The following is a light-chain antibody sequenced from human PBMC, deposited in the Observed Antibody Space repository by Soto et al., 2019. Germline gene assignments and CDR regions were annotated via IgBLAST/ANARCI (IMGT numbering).Light chain of an antibody. Sequence: AIRMTQSPASLSVSPGDRVTITCRASQGISSYLAWYQQKPGKAPELLIYAASTLQSGVPSRFSGSGSGTDFTLTISCLQSEDFATYYCQQYYSFPRTFGQGTKVDIK. CDR2: AAS. CDR3: QQYYSFPRT. CDR1: QGISSY. V-gene: IGKV1-8*01. J-gene: IGKJ1*01.